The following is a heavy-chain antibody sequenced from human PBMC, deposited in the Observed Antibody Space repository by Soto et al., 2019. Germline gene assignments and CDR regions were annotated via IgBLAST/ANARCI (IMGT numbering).Heavy chain of an antibody. CDR1: GGSISSSNW. D-gene: IGHD4-17*01. J-gene: IGHJ5*01. Sequence: SGTLSRTCXVSGGSISSSNWWSWVRQPPGKGLEWIGEIYHSGSTNYNPSLKSRVTISVDKSKNQFSLKLSSVTAADTAVYYCARVWTTVTNWFDPWGQGTLVTVSS. V-gene: IGHV4-4*02. CDR3: ARVWTTVTNWFDP. CDR2: IYHSGST.